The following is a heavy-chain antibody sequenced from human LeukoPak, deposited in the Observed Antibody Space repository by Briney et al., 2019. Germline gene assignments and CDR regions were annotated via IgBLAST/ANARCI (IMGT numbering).Heavy chain of an antibody. CDR3: AREKYCSSTSCDFDY. CDR2: ISSSSVYI. J-gene: IGHJ4*02. Sequence: GGSLRLSCVASGFTFSSYNMNWVRQAPGKGLEWVSSISSSSVYIYYADSVKGRFTISRDSAKNSLYLQMNSLRAEDTAVYYCAREKYCSSTSCDFDYWGQGTLVTVSS. CDR1: GFTFSSYN. V-gene: IGHV3-21*01. D-gene: IGHD2-2*01.